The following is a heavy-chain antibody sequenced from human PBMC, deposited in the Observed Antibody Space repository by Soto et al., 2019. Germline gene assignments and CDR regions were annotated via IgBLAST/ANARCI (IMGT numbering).Heavy chain of an antibody. D-gene: IGHD3-22*01. CDR2: IKYDGIDT. V-gene: IGHV3-74*01. CDR1: GFNFSSHW. J-gene: IGHJ4*02. CDR3: VRGSIGWNGFDY. Sequence: EVQLVESGGALVQPGGSLRLSCAASGFNFSSHWMYWVRQAPGKGLVWVSRIKYDGIDTYYADSVKGRCTISRDNAKNTLDLQMISLRAEDTAVYYCVRGSIGWNGFDYWGQGTLVTVSS.